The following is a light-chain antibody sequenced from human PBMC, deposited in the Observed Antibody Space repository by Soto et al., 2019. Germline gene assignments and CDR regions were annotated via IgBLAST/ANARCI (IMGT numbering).Light chain of an antibody. V-gene: IGKV3-11*01. Sequence: EIVLTQSPATLSLSPGERATLSCRASQSVSNYLAWYQQKPGQAPRLLIYDASNRATCIPARFSGSGSGTDFTLTITSLDPEDFAIYYCQLRSNWPPFTFGGGTKVEIK. CDR3: QLRSNWPPFT. J-gene: IGKJ4*01. CDR2: DAS. CDR1: QSVSNY.